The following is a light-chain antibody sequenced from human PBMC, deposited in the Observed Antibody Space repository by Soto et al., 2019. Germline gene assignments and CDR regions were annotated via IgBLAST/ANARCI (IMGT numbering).Light chain of an antibody. J-gene: IGKJ4*01. Sequence: VMTQSPATLSVSPGERATLSCRASQSVSSNLAWYQQKPGQAPRLLISDASNRATGIPARFSGSGSGTDFTLTISSLEPEDFAVYYCQQRSNWPLTFGGGTKVDIK. CDR3: QQRSNWPLT. CDR1: QSVSSN. V-gene: IGKV3-11*01. CDR2: DAS.